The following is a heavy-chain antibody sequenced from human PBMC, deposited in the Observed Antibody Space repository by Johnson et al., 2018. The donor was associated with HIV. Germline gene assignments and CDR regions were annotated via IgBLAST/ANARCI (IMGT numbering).Heavy chain of an antibody. CDR2: MSFDGTNK. J-gene: IGHJ3*01. CDR1: GFTFSNFV. V-gene: IGHV3-30-3*01. CDR3: AKVGHCGGDCNFEVHEDAFDV. Sequence: QVQLVESGGGVVQPARSLRLSCTASGFTFSNFVMHWVRQAPGKGLEWVAAMSFDGTNKYYTDSVGGRFTISRDNSRNTLYLQMNSLRVEDTAVYYCAKVGHCGGDCNFEVHEDAFDVWGQGTMVTVSS. D-gene: IGHD2-21*02.